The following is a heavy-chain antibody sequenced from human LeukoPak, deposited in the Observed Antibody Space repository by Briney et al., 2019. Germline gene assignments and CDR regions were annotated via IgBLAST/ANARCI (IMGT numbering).Heavy chain of an antibody. J-gene: IGHJ5*02. V-gene: IGHV1-58*01. CDR2: IVVGSGNT. CDR3: AAGPPRSNWFDP. Sequence: GASVKVSCKASGFTFTSSAVQWVRQARGQRLEWIGWIVVGSGNTNYAQKFQERVTITRDMSTSTAYMELSSLRSEDTAVYYCAAGPPRSNWFDPWGQGTLVTVSS. CDR1: GFTFTSSA.